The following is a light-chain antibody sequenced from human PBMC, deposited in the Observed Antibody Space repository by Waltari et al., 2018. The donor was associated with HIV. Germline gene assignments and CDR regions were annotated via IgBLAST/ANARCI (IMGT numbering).Light chain of an antibody. J-gene: IGLJ2*01. CDR3: GTWDGAYVV. Sequence: QSVLTQPPSVSAAAGQKVTISCSGSSSNIGNNYVSWYQQLPGTAPKLLIYDNHNRPSGIPDRFSGSKSVTSATLGIAGLQTGDEADYYCGTWDGAYVVFGGGTKLTVL. V-gene: IGLV1-51*01. CDR1: SSNIGNNY. CDR2: DNH.